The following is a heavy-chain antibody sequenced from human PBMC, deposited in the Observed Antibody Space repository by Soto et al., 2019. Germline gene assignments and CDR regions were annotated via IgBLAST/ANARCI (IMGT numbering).Heavy chain of an antibody. V-gene: IGHV3-30-3*01. J-gene: IGHJ4*02. CDR1: GFTFSSYA. D-gene: IGHD5-18*01. CDR3: EGYSYGWNPDY. Sequence: GGSLRVSCAASGFTFSSYAMHWVRQAPGKGLEWVAVISYDGSNKYYADSVKGRFTISRDNSKNTLYLQMNSLRAEDTAVYYCEGYSYGWNPDYWGQGTLVTVSS. CDR2: ISYDGSNK.